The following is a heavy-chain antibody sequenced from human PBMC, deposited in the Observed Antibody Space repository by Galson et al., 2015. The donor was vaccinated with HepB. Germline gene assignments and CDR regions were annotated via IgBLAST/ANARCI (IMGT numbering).Heavy chain of an antibody. V-gene: IGHV1-24*01. CDR1: GYTLTELA. Sequence: SVKVSCKVSGYTLTELAMHWVRQAPGKGLEWMGGFDPEVGETIYAQKFQGRVTMTEDKSTDTAYMELSSLRSVDTATYYCAHLGRYDSSGSGAFDFWGQGTMVTVSS. CDR3: AHLGRYDSSGSGAFDF. D-gene: IGHD3-22*01. J-gene: IGHJ3*01. CDR2: FDPEVGET.